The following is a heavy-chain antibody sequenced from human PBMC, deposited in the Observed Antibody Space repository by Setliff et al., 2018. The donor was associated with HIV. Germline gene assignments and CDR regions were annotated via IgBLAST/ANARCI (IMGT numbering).Heavy chain of an antibody. J-gene: IGHJ4*02. Sequence: ASVKVSCKASGYTFTNYDISWVRQAPGQGLEWMGGNIPIFNTANYAQKFQDRVTMTTDTSTNTAYMELSSLGSDDTAVYYCAKTSPKDGYSSDFWGQGTPVTVSS. CDR3: AKTSPKDGYSSDF. CDR1: GYTFTNYD. CDR2: NIPIFNTA. V-gene: IGHV1-18*01. D-gene: IGHD4-4*01.